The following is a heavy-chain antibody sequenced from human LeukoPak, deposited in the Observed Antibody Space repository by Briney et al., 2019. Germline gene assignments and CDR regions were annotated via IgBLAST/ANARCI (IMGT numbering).Heavy chain of an antibody. D-gene: IGHD5-18*01. CDR3: AREGGPNVDTAMVTRFFYYYYMDV. CDR1: GFTFGHFV. CDR2: ISSDGGTR. Sequence: GGSLRLSCAASGFTFGHFVMHWVRQAPGKGLEWVAVISSDGGTRYYADSVKGRFTISRDNSKNTLFLQMNNLRIEDTALYYCAREGGPNVDTAMVTRFFYYYYMDVWGKGTTVTVSS. J-gene: IGHJ6*03. V-gene: IGHV3-30-3*01.